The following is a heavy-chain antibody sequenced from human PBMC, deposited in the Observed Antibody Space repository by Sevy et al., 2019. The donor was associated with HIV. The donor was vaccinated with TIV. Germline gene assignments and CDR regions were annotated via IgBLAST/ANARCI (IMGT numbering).Heavy chain of an antibody. CDR2: ISDSGGST. CDR3: AKDTCSSTSCYYQDAFDI. J-gene: IGHJ3*02. V-gene: IGHV3-23*01. CDR1: GFTFSSYA. D-gene: IGHD2-2*01. Sequence: GGSLRLSCAASGFTFSSYAMSWVRQAPGKWLEWVSGISDSGGSTYYADSVKGRFTISRDNSKNTLYLQMNSLRAEDTAVYYCAKDTCSSTSCYYQDAFDIWGQGTMVTVSS.